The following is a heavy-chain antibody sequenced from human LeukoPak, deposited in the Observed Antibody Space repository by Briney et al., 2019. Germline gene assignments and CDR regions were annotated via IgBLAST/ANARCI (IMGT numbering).Heavy chain of an antibody. CDR3: ARGVRKKAYRQGVRGVIGSYYYMDV. CDR2: MNPNSGNT. D-gene: IGHD3-10*01. CDR1: GYTFTGYY. V-gene: IGHV1-8*02. J-gene: IGHJ6*03. Sequence: ASVKVSCKASGYTFTGYYMHWVRQAPGQGLEWMGWMNPNSGNTGYAQKFQGRVTMTRNTSISTAYMELSSLRSEDTAVYYCARGVRKKAYRQGVRGVIGSYYYMDVWGKGTTVTISS.